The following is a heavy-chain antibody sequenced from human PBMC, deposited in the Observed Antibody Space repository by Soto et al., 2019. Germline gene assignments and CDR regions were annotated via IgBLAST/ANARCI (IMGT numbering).Heavy chain of an antibody. CDR3: ARHGSY. V-gene: IGHV4-39*01. CDR2: IYYNGET. J-gene: IGHJ4*02. CDR1: GVSIRASSYY. Sequence: SETLSLTCTVSGVSIRASSYYWGWIRQPPGKGLEWLGTIYYNGETFYHPSLKSRITMSIHTSKNQFSLNMTAVTDADTAVYYCARHGSYWGQGTLVTVSS.